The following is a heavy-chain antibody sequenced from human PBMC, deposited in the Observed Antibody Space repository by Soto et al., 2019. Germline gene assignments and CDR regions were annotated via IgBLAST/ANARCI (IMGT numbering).Heavy chain of an antibody. Sequence: ASVKVSCKASGYTFTSYGISWVRQAPGQGLEWMGWINAYNGNTNYAQKLQGRVNMTTDTSTSTAYMALRSLRSDDTAVYYCARDPVAGTYFDYWGQGALVTVSS. D-gene: IGHD6-19*01. CDR3: ARDPVAGTYFDY. CDR2: INAYNGNT. CDR1: GYTFTSYG. J-gene: IGHJ4*02. V-gene: IGHV1-18*01.